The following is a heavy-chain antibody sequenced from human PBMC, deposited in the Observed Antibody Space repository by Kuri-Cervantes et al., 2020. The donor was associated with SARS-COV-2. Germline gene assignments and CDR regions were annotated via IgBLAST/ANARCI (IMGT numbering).Heavy chain of an antibody. V-gene: IGHV1-8*03. CDR3: ARWRGGTDAFDI. J-gene: IGHJ3*02. Sequence: ASVKVSCKASGYTFTSYDINWVRQATGQGLEWMGWMNPNSGNTGYAQKFQGRVTITRNTSISTAYMELGSLRSEDTAVYYCARWRGGTDAFDIWGQGTMVTVSS. CDR2: MNPNSGNT. CDR1: GYTFTSYD. D-gene: IGHD3-16*01.